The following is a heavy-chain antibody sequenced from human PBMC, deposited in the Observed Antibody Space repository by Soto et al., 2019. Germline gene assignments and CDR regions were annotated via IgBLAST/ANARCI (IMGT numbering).Heavy chain of an antibody. D-gene: IGHD2-15*01. J-gene: IGHJ6*02. CDR3: ARAPLGGPGGWGYPPRHYWVGMDV. Sequence: QVQLVQSGAEVKKPGSSVKVSCKASGGTFSSYAISWVRQAPGQGLEWMGGIIPIFGTANYAQKFQGRVTITADKSTSTAYMELSSLRSEDTAVYYCARAPLGGPGGWGYPPRHYWVGMDVWGQGTTVTVSS. CDR1: GGTFSSYA. V-gene: IGHV1-69*06. CDR2: IIPIFGTA.